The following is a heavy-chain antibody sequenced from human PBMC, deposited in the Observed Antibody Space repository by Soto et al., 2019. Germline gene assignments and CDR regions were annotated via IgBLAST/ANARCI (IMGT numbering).Heavy chain of an antibody. CDR1: GYSFTNYW. CDR3: ARHRGYSYGRPHYYYYGMDV. J-gene: IGHJ6*02. D-gene: IGHD5-18*01. Sequence: GRSLEISCQGSGYSFTNYWIGWVRQMPGKGLEWMAIIYPGDSDTRYSPSFQGQVTISADKSISTAYLQWSSLKASDTAMYYCARHRGYSYGRPHYYYYGMDVWGQGTTVTVSS. V-gene: IGHV5-51*01. CDR2: IYPGDSDT.